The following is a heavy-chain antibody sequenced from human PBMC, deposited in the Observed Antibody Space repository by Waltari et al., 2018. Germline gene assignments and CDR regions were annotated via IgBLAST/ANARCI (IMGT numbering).Heavy chain of an antibody. D-gene: IGHD5-12*01. Sequence: QLQLQESGPGLGKPSETLSLTCNVSGGSITSNRHYWAWIRQPPGQGLEWIATVSYNGATYSSMSLKSRVTVSRDTSKNHLSPKLGSVTAADTAVYYCATYIGASIGTAAFDVWGQGTMVTVSS. V-gene: IGHV4-39*02. CDR2: VSYNGAT. CDR3: ATYIGASIGTAAFDV. CDR1: GGSITSNRHY. J-gene: IGHJ3*01.